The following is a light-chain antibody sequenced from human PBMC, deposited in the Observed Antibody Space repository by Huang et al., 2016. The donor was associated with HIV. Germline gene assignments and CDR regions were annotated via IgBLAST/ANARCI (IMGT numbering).Light chain of an antibody. V-gene: IGKV3-20*01. CDR2: GAS. Sequence: EIVLTQSPGTLSLSPGERATLSCRARQRVSSSYLAWYQQKPGQAPRLLIYGASHRATGIPDRFRGSGSGTDFTLTISRLEPEDFAVYFCQQYGSSSLTFGGGTKVEIK. J-gene: IGKJ4*01. CDR3: QQYGSSSLT. CDR1: QRVSSSY.